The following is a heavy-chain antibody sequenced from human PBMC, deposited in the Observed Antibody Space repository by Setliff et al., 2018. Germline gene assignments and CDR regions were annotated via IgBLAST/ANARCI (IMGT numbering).Heavy chain of an antibody. Sequence: SVKVSCKASGGPFSSYAISWVRQAPGQGLEWMGGIIPLFVTTNYAQKFQGRVTITTYESTSTAYMELSSLRSEDTAVYYCARGGDVDGWYFDLWGRGTLVTVSS. CDR2: IIPLFVTT. CDR1: GGPFSSYA. J-gene: IGHJ2*01. CDR3: ARGGDVDGWYFDL. V-gene: IGHV1-69*05. D-gene: IGHD3-10*01.